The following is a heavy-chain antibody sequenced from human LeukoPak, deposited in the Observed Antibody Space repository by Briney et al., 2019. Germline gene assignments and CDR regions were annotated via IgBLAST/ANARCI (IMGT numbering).Heavy chain of an antibody. CDR3: ARGGRVVVPAAIKQQFDY. V-gene: IGHV4-34*01. Sequence: SETLSLTCAVYGGSFSGYYWSWIRQPPGKGLEWIVEINHSGSTNYNPSLKSRVTISVDTSKNQFSLKLSSVTAADTAVYYCARGGRVVVPAAIKQQFDYWGQGTLVTVSS. CDR2: INHSGST. J-gene: IGHJ4*02. D-gene: IGHD2-2*02. CDR1: GGSFSGYY.